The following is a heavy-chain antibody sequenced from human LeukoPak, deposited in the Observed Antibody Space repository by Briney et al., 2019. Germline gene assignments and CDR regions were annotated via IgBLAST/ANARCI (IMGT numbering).Heavy chain of an antibody. CDR2: IYTNGST. V-gene: IGHV4-4*07. Sequence: SETLSLTCTVSGGFISSYYWSWIRQPAGKGLEWIGRIYTNGSTNYNPSLRSRVTMSLDTSKNQFSLKLTSVTAADTAVYHCARSDFWSGYRFDYWGQGTLVTVSS. CDR1: GGFISSYY. J-gene: IGHJ4*02. CDR3: ARSDFWSGYRFDY. D-gene: IGHD3-3*01.